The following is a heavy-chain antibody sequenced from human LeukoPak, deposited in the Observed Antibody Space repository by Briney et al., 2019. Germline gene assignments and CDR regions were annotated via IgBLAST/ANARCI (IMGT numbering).Heavy chain of an antibody. J-gene: IGHJ5*02. CDR2: IGITGKT. D-gene: IGHD3-22*01. CDR1: GFTFSTYE. CDR3: ARDLGTGSAYTNRFDL. Sequence: GGSLRLSCTASGFTFSTYEMHWVRQETGKGLEWVSAIGITGKTYYLPSVKGRFTISRENAKNSAYLQMNSLRAGDTAVYYCARDLGTGSAYTNRFDLWGQGTLVTVSS. V-gene: IGHV3-13*01.